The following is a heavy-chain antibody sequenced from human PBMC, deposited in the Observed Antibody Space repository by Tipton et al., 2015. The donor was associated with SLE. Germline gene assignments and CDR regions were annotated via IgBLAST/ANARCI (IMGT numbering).Heavy chain of an antibody. CDR2: ISGYNGNT. CDR3: ARDVEDSGGDYEDPFDI. CDR1: GYRFTNYG. D-gene: IGHD3-22*01. J-gene: IGHJ3*02. Sequence: QVQLVQSGAEVKSPGASVKVSCKSSGYRFTNYGLNWVRQAPGQGLEWMGWISGYNGNTNYAQKFQGRVTMTTDTSTSTAYMELRSLTSDDTAVYYCARDVEDSGGDYEDPFDIWGQGTMVTVSS. V-gene: IGHV1-18*01.